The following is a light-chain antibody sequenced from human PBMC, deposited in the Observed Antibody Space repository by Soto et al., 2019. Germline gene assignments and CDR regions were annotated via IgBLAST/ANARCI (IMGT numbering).Light chain of an antibody. J-gene: IGKJ5*01. V-gene: IGKV3-20*01. CDR1: QSLTTRY. CDR3: QQYGSSPT. Sequence: EIVLTQSPGTLALFPGERATLSCRASQSLTTRYLAWYQQKPGQAPRILIYGAFSRATGIPDRFSGSGSGTDFTRTISRLEPEDFAMDYCQQYGSSPTFGQGTRLEIK. CDR2: GAF.